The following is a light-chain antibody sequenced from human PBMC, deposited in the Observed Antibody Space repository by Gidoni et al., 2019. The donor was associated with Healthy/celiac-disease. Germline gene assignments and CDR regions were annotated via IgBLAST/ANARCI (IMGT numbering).Light chain of an antibody. CDR3: QAWDSSTVV. J-gene: IGLJ2*01. CDR1: KLGDKY. V-gene: IGLV3-1*01. Sequence: SYELTQPPSGCVSPGQTASITCSGAKLGDKYACWYQKKPGQSPVLVIYQDSKRPSGIPERFSGSNAGNTATLTISGTQAMDEADYYCQAWDSSTVVFGGGTKLTVL. CDR2: QDS.